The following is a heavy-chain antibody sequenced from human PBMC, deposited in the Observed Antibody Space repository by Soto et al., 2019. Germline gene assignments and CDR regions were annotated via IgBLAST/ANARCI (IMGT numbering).Heavy chain of an antibody. J-gene: IGHJ4*02. D-gene: IGHD1-26*01. Sequence: ASVKVSCKASGYTFTNYGIHWVLQAPGQRLEWMGWINAGNGNTKYSQKFQGRVTITRDTSASTAYMGLSSLRSEDTAVYYCARDDSGFSGSHYIDYFNYWGQGALVTVSS. CDR1: GYTFTNYG. CDR3: ARDDSGFSGSHYIDYFNY. V-gene: IGHV1-3*01. CDR2: INAGNGNT.